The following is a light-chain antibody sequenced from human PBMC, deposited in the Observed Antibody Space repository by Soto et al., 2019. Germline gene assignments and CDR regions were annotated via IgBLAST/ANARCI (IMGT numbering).Light chain of an antibody. V-gene: IGKV4-1*01. CDR2: WAS. J-gene: IGKJ1*01. CDR3: QQYYSTPPWP. Sequence: DIVMTQSPDSLAVSLGERATINCKSSQSVLYSSNNKNYLAWYQQKPGQPPKLLIYWASTRESGVPDRFSGSGSGTDFTPTISSLQAEDVAVYYCQQYYSTPPWPFGQGTKVEIK. CDR1: QSVLYSSNNKNY.